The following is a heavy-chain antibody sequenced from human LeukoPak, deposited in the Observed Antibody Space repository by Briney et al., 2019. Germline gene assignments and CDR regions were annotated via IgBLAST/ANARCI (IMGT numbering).Heavy chain of an antibody. V-gene: IGHV4-30-4*01. CDR1: GGSISSGDYY. D-gene: IGHD3-10*01. J-gene: IGHJ4*02. CDR2: IYYSGST. CDR3: AREDATMVRGGFDY. Sequence: SETLSLTCTVSGGSISSGDYYWSWIRQPPGKGLEWIGYIYYSGSTYYNPSLESRVTISVDTSKSQFSLKLSSVTAADTAVYYCAREDATMVRGGFDYWGQGTLVTVSS.